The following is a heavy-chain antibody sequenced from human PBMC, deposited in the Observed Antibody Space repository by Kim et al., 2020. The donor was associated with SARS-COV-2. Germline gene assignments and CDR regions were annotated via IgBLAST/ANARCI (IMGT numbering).Heavy chain of an antibody. V-gene: IGHV3-33*01. Sequence: GGSLRLSCAVSGLDASRYGMHWVRQAPGKGLEWVAIIWRDGSNTFYGDSIKGRFTISRDNSKNTFYLQMSRLRVDDAAVYYCATDLRSTFWSAGSGPYYNFVLGVWGQGTTVNVSS. CDR1: GLDASRYG. J-gene: IGHJ6*02. CDR3: ATDLRSTFWSAGSGPYYNFVLGV. D-gene: IGHD3-3*01. CDR2: IWRDGSNT.